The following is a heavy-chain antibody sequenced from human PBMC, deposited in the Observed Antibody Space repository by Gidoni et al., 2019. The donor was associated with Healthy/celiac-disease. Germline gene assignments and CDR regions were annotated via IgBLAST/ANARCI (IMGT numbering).Heavy chain of an antibody. V-gene: IGHV3-30*01. CDR2: ISYDGSNK. J-gene: IGHJ6*02. D-gene: IGHD3-10*01. CDR1: GFTFSSYA. Sequence: QVQLVESGGGVVQPGRSLRLSCAASGFTFSSYAMHWVRQAPGKGLEWVAVISYDGSNKYYADSVKGRFTISRDNSKNTLYLQMNSLRAEDTAVYYCARDGRVTMVRGVRGYYGMDVWGQGTTVTVSS. CDR3: ARDGRVTMVRGVRGYYGMDV.